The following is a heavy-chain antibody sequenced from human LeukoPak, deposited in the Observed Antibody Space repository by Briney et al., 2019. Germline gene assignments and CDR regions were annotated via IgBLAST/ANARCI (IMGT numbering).Heavy chain of an antibody. CDR1: GYSISSSYY. Sequence: SETLSLTCAVSGYSISSSYYWGWIRQPPGKGLEWIGSIYHSRSTYYNPSLKSRVTISVDTSKNHFSLKLSSVTAADTAVYYCASRGQSYYFDYWGQGTLVTVSS. V-gene: IGHV4-38-2*01. D-gene: IGHD6-25*01. CDR3: ASRGQSYYFDY. CDR2: IYHSRST. J-gene: IGHJ4*02.